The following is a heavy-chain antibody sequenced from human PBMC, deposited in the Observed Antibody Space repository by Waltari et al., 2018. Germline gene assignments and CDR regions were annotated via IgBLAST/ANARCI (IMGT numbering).Heavy chain of an antibody. V-gene: IGHV3-23*04. CDR3: AKVGYNP. CDR2: ISGRCGST. CDR1: GFTFSSYG. D-gene: IGHD6-13*01. Sequence: VQLVESGGGVVQPGRSLRLSCAASGFTFSSYGMHWVRQAPGKGLEWVSAISGRCGSTYYTDSVKGRFTISRDNSKNTLYLQMNSLRAEDTAVYYCAKVGYNPWGQGTLVTVSS. J-gene: IGHJ5*02.